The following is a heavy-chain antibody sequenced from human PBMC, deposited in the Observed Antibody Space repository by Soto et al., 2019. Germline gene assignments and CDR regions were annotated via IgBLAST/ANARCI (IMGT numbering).Heavy chain of an antibody. Sequence: GGSLRLSCAASGFTFSGYGMHWVRQAPGKGLEWVAVIWYDGSNKYYADSVKGRFTISRDNSKNTLYLQMNSLRAEDTAVYYCARTSSTWDFNLRYGMDVWGQGTTVTVSS. CDR2: IWYDGSNK. V-gene: IGHV3-33*01. D-gene: IGHD6-13*01. CDR3: ARTSSTWDFNLRYGMDV. J-gene: IGHJ6*02. CDR1: GFTFSGYG.